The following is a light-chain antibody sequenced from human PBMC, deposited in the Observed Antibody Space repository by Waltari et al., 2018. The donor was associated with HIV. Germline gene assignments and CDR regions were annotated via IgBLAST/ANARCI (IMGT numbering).Light chain of an antibody. CDR2: SAN. CDR1: SGSVSTSYY. Sequence: QTVVTQEPSFSVSPGGTVTLTCGLSSGSVSTSYYPSWYQQTPGQAPRTLIYSANTRASGLPDRFSGSILGNKAALTITGAQADDESDYYCVLYMGSGTWVFGGGTKLTVL. J-gene: IGLJ3*02. CDR3: VLYMGSGTWV. V-gene: IGLV8-61*01.